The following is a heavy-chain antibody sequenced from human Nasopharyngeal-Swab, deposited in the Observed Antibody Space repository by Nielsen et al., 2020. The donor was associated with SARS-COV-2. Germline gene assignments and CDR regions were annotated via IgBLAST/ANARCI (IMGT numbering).Heavy chain of an antibody. D-gene: IGHD3-3*01. CDR3: AREDDFWRGSADYYYYDCMDG. V-gene: IGHV3-21*01. J-gene: IGHJ6*03. CDR2: ISSSSSYI. Sequence: VRQATGKGLEWVSSISSSSSYIYYADSVKGRFTISRDNAKNSLYLQMNSLRAEDTAVYYCAREDDFWRGSADYYYYDCMDGWGKGTTVTVSS.